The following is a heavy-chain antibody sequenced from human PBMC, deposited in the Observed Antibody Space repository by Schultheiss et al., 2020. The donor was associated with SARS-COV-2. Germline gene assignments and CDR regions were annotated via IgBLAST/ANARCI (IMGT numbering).Heavy chain of an antibody. CDR3: ARLIAVAGTPAGWFDH. Sequence: SETLSLTCAVYGGSFSGYYWSWIRQPPGKGLEWIGEINHSGSTNYNPSLKSRVTISVDTSKNQFSLKLSSVTAADTAVYYCARLIAVAGTPAGWFDHWGQGTLVTVSS. CDR1: GGSFSGYY. D-gene: IGHD6-19*01. V-gene: IGHV4-34*01. J-gene: IGHJ5*02. CDR2: INHSGST.